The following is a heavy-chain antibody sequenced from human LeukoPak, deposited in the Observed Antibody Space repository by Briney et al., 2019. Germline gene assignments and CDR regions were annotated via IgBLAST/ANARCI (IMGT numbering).Heavy chain of an antibody. V-gene: IGHV3-43*01. J-gene: IGHJ4*02. Sequence: GGSLRLSCAASGFTFDDYTMHWVRQTPGKGLEWVSLISWDGGSSYYADSVKGRFTISRDNSKNFLYLQMNSLRTEDTAFYYCANDMGLDWWSQGTLVTVSS. CDR3: ANDMGLDW. CDR1: GFTFDDYT. D-gene: IGHD3/OR15-3a*01. CDR2: ISWDGGSS.